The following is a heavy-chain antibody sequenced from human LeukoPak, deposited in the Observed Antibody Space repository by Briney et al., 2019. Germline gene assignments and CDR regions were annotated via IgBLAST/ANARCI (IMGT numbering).Heavy chain of an antibody. D-gene: IGHD1-7*01. Sequence: GGSLRLSCAASGFTFSSYSMNWVRQAPGKGLEWVSFISTSSSYIHNADSVKGRFTISRDNAENSLYLQMNSLRAEDTALYYCARAGLYNWNYEGTAYFDYWGQGTLVTVSS. CDR1: GFTFSSYS. CDR3: ARAGLYNWNYEGTAYFDY. J-gene: IGHJ4*02. CDR2: ISTSSSYI. V-gene: IGHV3-21*04.